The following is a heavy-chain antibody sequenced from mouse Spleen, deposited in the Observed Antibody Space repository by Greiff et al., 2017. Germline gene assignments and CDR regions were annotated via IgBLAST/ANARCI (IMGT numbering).Heavy chain of an antibody. V-gene: IGHV1-87*01. CDR2: IYPGDGDT. J-gene: IGHJ2*01. CDR3: ARGDYGSSWDY. Sequence: QVQLQQSGAELARPGASVKLSCKASGYTFTSYWMQWVKQRPGQGLEWIGAIYPGDGDTRYTQKFKGKATLTADKSSSTAYMQLSSLASEDSAVYYCARGDYGSSWDYWGQGTTLTVSS. D-gene: IGHD1-1*01. CDR1: GYTFTSYW.